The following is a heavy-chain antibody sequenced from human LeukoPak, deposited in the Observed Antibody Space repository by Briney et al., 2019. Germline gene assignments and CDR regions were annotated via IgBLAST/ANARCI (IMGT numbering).Heavy chain of an antibody. J-gene: IGHJ3*02. D-gene: IGHD3-9*01. CDR3: ARATLRYFDWSNAFDI. Sequence: ASVKVSCKASGYTFTGYYMHWVRQAPGQGLEWMGWINPNSGGTNYAQKFQGRVTMTRDTSISTAYMELSRLRPDDTAVYYCARATLRYFDWSNAFDIWGQGTMVTVSS. CDR1: GYTFTGYY. V-gene: IGHV1-2*02. CDR2: INPNSGGT.